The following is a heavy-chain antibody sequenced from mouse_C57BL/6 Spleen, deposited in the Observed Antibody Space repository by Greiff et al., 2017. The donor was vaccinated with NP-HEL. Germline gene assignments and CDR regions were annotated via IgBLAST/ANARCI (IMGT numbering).Heavy chain of an antibody. D-gene: IGHD1-1*01. CDR2: INPNNGGT. Sequence: EVQLQQSGPELVKPGASVKISCKASGYTFTDYNMDWVKQSHGKSLEWIGDINPNNGGTIYNQKFKGKATLTVDKSSSTAYIELRSLTSKDTAVYYCARVVATEYAMDCWGQGTTVTVSS. CDR3: ARVVATEYAMDC. CDR1: GYTFTDYN. J-gene: IGHJ4*01. V-gene: IGHV1-18*01.